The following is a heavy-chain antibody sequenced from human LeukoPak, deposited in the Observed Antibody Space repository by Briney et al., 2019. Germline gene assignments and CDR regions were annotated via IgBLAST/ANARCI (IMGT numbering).Heavy chain of an antibody. CDR2: ISSSSSYI. CDR3: ARDPLLAAMLVGNWFDP. V-gene: IGHV3-21*01. J-gene: IGHJ5*02. D-gene: IGHD2-2*01. Sequence: PGGSLRLSCAASGFTFSSYSMNWVRQAPGKGLEWVSSISSSSSYIYYADSVKGRFTISRDNAKNSLYLQMNSRRAEDTAVYYCARDPLLAAMLVGNWFDPWGQGTLVTVSS. CDR1: GFTFSSYS.